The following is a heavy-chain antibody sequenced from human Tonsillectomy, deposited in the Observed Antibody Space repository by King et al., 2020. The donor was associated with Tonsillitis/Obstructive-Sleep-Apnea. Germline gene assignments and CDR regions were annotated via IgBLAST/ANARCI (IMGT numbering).Heavy chain of an antibody. V-gene: IGHV3-9*01. Sequence: VQLVESGGGLVQPGRSLRLSCAASGFTFDDYVMHWVRQAPGKGLEWVSGISWNSGTIGYVDSVKGRFTISRDNAKNSLYLQMNSLRAEDTALYYCAKSTIAVAGTHYYFDYWGQGTLVTVSS. CDR3: AKSTIAVAGTHYYFDY. D-gene: IGHD6-19*01. J-gene: IGHJ4*02. CDR1: GFTFDDYV. CDR2: ISWNSGTI.